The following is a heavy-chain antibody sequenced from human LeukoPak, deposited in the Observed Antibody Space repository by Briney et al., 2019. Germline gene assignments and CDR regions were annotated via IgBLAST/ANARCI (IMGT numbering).Heavy chain of an antibody. CDR3: AKRGFPTGYYYYGMDV. CDR1: GFTFSSYA. V-gene: IGHV3-23*01. Sequence: GGSLRLSCAASGFTFSSYAMSWVRQAPGKGLEWVSAISGSGGSTYYADSVKGRFTISRDNSKNTLYLQMNSLRAEDTAVYYRAKRGFPTGYYYYGMDVWGQGTLVTVSS. D-gene: IGHD1-1*01. J-gene: IGHJ6*02. CDR2: ISGSGGST.